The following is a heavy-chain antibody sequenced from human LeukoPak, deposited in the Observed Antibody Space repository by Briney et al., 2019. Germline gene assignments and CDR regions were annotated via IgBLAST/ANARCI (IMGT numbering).Heavy chain of an antibody. J-gene: IGHJ4*02. CDR3: ARDYTTTLTTATNFDY. V-gene: IGHV3-21*01. CDR2: ISSSSTYI. D-gene: IGHD4-17*01. Sequence: GGSLRLSCAVSGFTFSSYSMNWVRQAPGKGLEWVSSISSSSTYIFYADSMKDRFTISRDNTKNSLYLQMNSLRAEDTAIYYCARDYTTTLTTATNFDYWGQGTLVTVSS. CDR1: GFTFSSYS.